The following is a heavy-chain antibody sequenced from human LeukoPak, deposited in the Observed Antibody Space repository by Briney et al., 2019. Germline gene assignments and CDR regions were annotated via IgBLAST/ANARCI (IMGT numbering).Heavy chain of an antibody. V-gene: IGHV3-30*14. CDR1: GFTFSTHA. J-gene: IGHJ5*02. D-gene: IGHD6-19*01. Sequence: GGSLRLSCAASGFTFSTHAMHWVRQAPGKGLEWVAVISYDGSNKYYADSLKGRFTVSRDNSKNTVYLQMGSLREEDMAVYYCARTQQWLATGGWYWFDTWGQGTLVTVSS. CDR3: ARTQQWLATGGWYWFDT. CDR2: ISYDGSNK.